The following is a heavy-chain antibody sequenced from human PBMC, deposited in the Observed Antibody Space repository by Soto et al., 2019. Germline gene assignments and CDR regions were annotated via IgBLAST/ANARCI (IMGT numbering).Heavy chain of an antibody. V-gene: IGHV3-23*01. D-gene: IGHD2-2*01. J-gene: IGHJ6*02. CDR3: AKDLGSSSTDYYYYYGMDV. CDR2: ISGSGGST. CDR1: GFTFSSYA. Sequence: TGGSLRLSCAASGFTFSSYAMSWVRQAPGKGLEWVSAISGSGGSTYYADSVKGRFTISRDNSKNTLYLQMNSLRAEDTAVYYCAKDLGSSSTDYYYYYGMDVWGQGTTVTVSS.